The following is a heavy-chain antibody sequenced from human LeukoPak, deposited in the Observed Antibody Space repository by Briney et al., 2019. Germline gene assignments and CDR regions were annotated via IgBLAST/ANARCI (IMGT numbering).Heavy chain of an antibody. CDR3: ARKSTTVTTRDAFDI. J-gene: IGHJ3*02. Sequence: SQTLSLTCAIFGDSVASNSAVWNWIRQSPSRGLEWLGRTYYRSKWYNDYAVSLKSRISIKPDTSKNQFSLQLNSVSPEDTAVYYCARKSTTVTTRDAFDIWGQGTMVTVSS. CDR1: GDSVASNSAV. CDR2: TYYRSKWYN. D-gene: IGHD4-17*01. V-gene: IGHV6-1*01.